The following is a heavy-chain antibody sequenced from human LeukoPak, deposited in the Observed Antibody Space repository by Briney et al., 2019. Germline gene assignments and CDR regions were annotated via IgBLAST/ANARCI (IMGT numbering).Heavy chain of an antibody. D-gene: IGHD6-13*01. J-gene: IGHJ4*02. CDR3: ARDLTDSSWYLVY. Sequence: PGGSLRLSCAASGFTFSSYGMHWVRQAPGKGLEGVAGLSGSGNSIFYADSVKGRFTISRDNSENTLYLQMNSLRAEDTAVYYCARDLTDSSWYLVYWGQGTLVTVSS. CDR2: LSGSGNSI. CDR1: GFTFSSYG. V-gene: IGHV3-NL1*01.